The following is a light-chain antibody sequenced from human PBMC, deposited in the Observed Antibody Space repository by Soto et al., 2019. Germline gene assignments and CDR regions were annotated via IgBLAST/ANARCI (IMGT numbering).Light chain of an antibody. CDR3: QQRSNWGLT. Sequence: EIVLTQSPATLSLSPVERTTLSCRASQSISSYLAWYQQKPGQAPRLLIYDASKRATGIPARSSGSGSGTDFTLTISSLEPEDFAVYYCQQRSNWGLTFGGGTKVDIK. CDR2: DAS. CDR1: QSISSY. J-gene: IGKJ4*01. V-gene: IGKV3-11*01.